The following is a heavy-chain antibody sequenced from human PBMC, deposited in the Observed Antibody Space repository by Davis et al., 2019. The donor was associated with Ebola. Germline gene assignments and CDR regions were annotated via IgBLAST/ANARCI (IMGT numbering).Heavy chain of an antibody. CDR3: AKDKGYGVPFDY. J-gene: IGHJ4*02. D-gene: IGHD4-17*01. V-gene: IGHV3-23*01. CDR2: ITGSGDST. Sequence: GESLKISCAASGFTFSSYAMNWVRQAPGKGLEWVSTITGSGDSTHYADSVKGRFTISRDNSKNTLCLQMNSLRAEDTAVYYCAKDKGYGVPFDYWGQGTLVTASS. CDR1: GFTFSSYA.